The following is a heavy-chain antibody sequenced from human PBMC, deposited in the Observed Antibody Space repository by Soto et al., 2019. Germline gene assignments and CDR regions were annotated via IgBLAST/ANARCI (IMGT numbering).Heavy chain of an antibody. CDR3: ARIRGYYGSGDTFDY. Sequence: QVTLKESGPVLVKPTETLTLTCTVSGFSLSNARMGVSWIRQPPGKALEWLAHIFSNDEKSYSTSLKSRLTISTDTSKSQVVLTMTNMDPVDTATYYCARIRGYYGSGDTFDYWGQGTLVTVSS. D-gene: IGHD3-10*01. CDR1: GFSLSNARMG. J-gene: IGHJ4*02. V-gene: IGHV2-26*01. CDR2: IFSNDEK.